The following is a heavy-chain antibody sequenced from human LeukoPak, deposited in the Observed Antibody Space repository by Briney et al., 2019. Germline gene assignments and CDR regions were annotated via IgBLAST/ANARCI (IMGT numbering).Heavy chain of an antibody. J-gene: IGHJ3*02. V-gene: IGHV3-30*02. Sequence: GGSLRLSCAASGFTFSSYGMHWVRQAPGKGLEWVAFIRYDGSNKYYADSVKGRFTISRDNSKNTLYLQMNSLRAEDTAVYYCARDQRGVAVAYDAFDIWGQGTMVTVSS. CDR3: ARDQRGVAVAYDAFDI. CDR2: IRYDGSNK. D-gene: IGHD6-19*01. CDR1: GFTFSSYG.